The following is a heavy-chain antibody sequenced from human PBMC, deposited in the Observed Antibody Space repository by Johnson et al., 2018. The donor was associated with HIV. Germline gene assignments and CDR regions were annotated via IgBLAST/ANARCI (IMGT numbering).Heavy chain of an antibody. CDR2: ISYDENTK. J-gene: IGHJ3*02. D-gene: IGHD6-13*01. V-gene: IGHV3-30-3*01. Sequence: VQLVESGGGVVQPGRSLRLSCAASGFTFSSYAMYWVRQAPGKGLQWVAVISYDENTKFYTDSVKGRFTISRDNSKNTLYLQINSLRAEDTAVYYCARSYSSSWSGAFDIWGQGTMVTVSS. CDR3: ARSYSSSWSGAFDI. CDR1: GFTFSSYA.